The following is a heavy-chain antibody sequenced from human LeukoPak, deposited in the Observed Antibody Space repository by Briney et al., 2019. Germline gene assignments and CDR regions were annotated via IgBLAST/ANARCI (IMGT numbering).Heavy chain of an antibody. J-gene: IGHJ3*02. CDR3: ARVGDVDTAMVTYDAFDI. V-gene: IGHV3-21*01. CDR1: GFTFSSYS. Sequence: PGGSLRLSCAASGFTFSSYSMNWVRQAPGKGLEWVSSISSSSSYIYYADSVKGRFTISRDNAKNSLYLQMNSLRAEDTAVYYCARVGDVDTAMVTYDAFDIWGQGTMVTVSS. D-gene: IGHD5-18*01. CDR2: ISSSSSYI.